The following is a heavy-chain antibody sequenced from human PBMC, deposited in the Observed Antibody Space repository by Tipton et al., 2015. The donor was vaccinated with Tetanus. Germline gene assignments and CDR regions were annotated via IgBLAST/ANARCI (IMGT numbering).Heavy chain of an antibody. Sequence: TLSLTCTVSGDSVRSGSYYWSWIRQPPGKELEWIGYIDYSGSTNYNPSLKSRVTISVDTSKNQFSLELSSVTAADTAVYYCGRHSSLKALNYWGQGTLVTASS. CDR2: IDYSGST. CDR3: GRHSSLKALNY. V-gene: IGHV4-61*01. J-gene: IGHJ4*02. D-gene: IGHD3-9*01. CDR1: GDSVRSGSYY.